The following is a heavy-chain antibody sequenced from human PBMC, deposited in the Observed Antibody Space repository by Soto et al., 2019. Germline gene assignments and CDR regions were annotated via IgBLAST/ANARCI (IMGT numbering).Heavy chain of an antibody. D-gene: IGHD5-18*01. CDR2: ISYDGSNK. J-gene: IGHJ6*02. V-gene: IGHV3-30-3*01. Sequence: GSLRLSCAASGFTFSSYAMHWVRQAPGKGLEWVAVISYDGSNKYYADSVKGRFTISRDNSKNTLYLQMNSLRAEDTAVYYCARADLCSYGRPAGYYGMDVWGQGTTVTVSS. CDR3: ARADLCSYGRPAGYYGMDV. CDR1: GFTFSSYA.